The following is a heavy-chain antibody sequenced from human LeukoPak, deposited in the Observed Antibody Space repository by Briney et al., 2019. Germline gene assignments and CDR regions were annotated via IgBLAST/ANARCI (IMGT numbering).Heavy chain of an antibody. Sequence: SQTLSLTCTVSGGSISSGDYYWSWIRQPPGKGLEWIGYIYYSGSTYYNPSLKSRVTISVDTSKNQFSLKLSSVTAADTAVYYCARGPLEYDSSGYYPYYFDYWGQGTLVTVSS. CDR3: ARGPLEYDSSGYYPYYFDY. J-gene: IGHJ4*02. V-gene: IGHV4-30-4*01. D-gene: IGHD3-22*01. CDR1: GGSISSGDYY. CDR2: IYYSGST.